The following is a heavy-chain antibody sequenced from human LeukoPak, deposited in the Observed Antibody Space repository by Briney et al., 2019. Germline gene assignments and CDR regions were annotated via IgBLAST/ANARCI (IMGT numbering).Heavy chain of an antibody. V-gene: IGHV3-21*01. Sequence: PGGSLRLSCAASGFTLSSYSMNWVRQAPGKGLEWVSSISSSSSYIYYADSVKGRFTISRDNAKNSPYLQMNSLRAEDTAVYYCVTEEGIAARPVYFDYWGQGTLVTVSS. D-gene: IGHD6-6*01. J-gene: IGHJ4*02. CDR1: GFTLSSYS. CDR3: VTEEGIAARPVYFDY. CDR2: ISSSSSYI.